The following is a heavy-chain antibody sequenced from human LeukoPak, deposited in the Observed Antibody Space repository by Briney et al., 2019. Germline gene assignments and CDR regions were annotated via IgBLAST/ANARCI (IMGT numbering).Heavy chain of an antibody. CDR1: GYSFTSYW. J-gene: IGHJ6*02. V-gene: IGHV5-51*01. CDR2: IYPGDSDT. Sequence: GESLKISCKGSGYSFTSYWIGWVRPMPGKGLEWKGIIYPGDSDTRYSPSFQGQVTISADKSISTAYLQWSSLKASDTAMYYCARHAETTYYDFWSGYWSYGMDVWGQGTTVTVSS. D-gene: IGHD3-3*01. CDR3: ARHAETTYYDFWSGYWSYGMDV.